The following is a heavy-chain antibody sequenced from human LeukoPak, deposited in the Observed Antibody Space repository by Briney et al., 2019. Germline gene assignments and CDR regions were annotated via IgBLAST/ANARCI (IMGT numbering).Heavy chain of an antibody. CDR1: GSSFSSYW. V-gene: IGHV3-74*01. D-gene: IGHD1-26*01. Sequence: GGSLRLSCAASGSSFSSYWMHWVRQAPGKGLVWVSRINSDGSDTSYADSVKGRFTISRDNAKNTLYLQMNSLRAEDTAVYYCASWREWEPQLDYWGQGTLVTVSS. J-gene: IGHJ4*02. CDR3: ASWREWEPQLDY. CDR2: INSDGSDT.